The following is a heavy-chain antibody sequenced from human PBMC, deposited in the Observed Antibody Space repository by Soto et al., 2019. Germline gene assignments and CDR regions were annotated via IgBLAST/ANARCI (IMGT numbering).Heavy chain of an antibody. V-gene: IGHV2-5*02. CDR3: SHSLDKAMAVDY. D-gene: IGHD5-18*01. CDR2: IYWDDDQ. CDR1: GFSLSTSGVG. J-gene: IGHJ4*02. Sequence: QITLKESGPPLVKPTQTLTLTCTFSGFSLSTSGVGVGWIRQPPGKAPERLALIYWDDDQRYSQSLKSRLTITKDTSKNQVVLTMTQLDPVDTATYYCSHSLDKAMAVDYWGQGTLVTVSS.